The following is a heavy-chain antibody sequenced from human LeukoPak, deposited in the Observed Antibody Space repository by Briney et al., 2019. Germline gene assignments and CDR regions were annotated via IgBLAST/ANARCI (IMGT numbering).Heavy chain of an antibody. CDR3: ARGVVPAAMGVGYYYYGMDV. CDR2: IYLGDSDT. D-gene: IGHD2-2*01. CDR1: GYSFTSYW. Sequence: GESLKISCKGSGYSFTSYWIGWVRQMPGKGLEWMGIIYLGDSDTRYSPSFQGQVTISADKSISTAYLQWSSLKASDTAMYYCARGVVPAAMGVGYYYYGMDVWGQGTTVTVSS. J-gene: IGHJ6*02. V-gene: IGHV5-51*01.